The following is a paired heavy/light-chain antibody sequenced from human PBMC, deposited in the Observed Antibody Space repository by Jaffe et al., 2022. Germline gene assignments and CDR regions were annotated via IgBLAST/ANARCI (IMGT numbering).Heavy chain of an antibody. D-gene: IGHD6-19*01. CDR1: GFTFSNCA. CDR3: AKATYSSSPGGRLGYFYSMDV. CDR2: MSHDGSKI. V-gene: IGHV3-30*18. J-gene: IGHJ6*03. Sequence: QVQLVESGGGVVQPGRSLRLSCAASGFTFSNCAMHWVRQAPGKGLEWVAFMSHDGSKIYYADSVKGRFTISRDNSRNTLYLQMNSLRDEDTAVYSCAKATYSSSPGGRLGYFYSMDVWGKGTTVTVSS.
Light chain of an antibody. CDR3: SSYTSSNTLV. CDR1: TSDVAGYMY. J-gene: IGLJ3*02. V-gene: IGLV2-14*03. CDR2: DVT. Sequence: QSALTQPASVSGSPGQSITISCTGATSDVAGYMYVSWYQQHPGKAPKLLIYDVTNRPSGVSDRFSGSKSGNTASLAISGLQAEDEADYYCSSYTSSNTLVFGGGTELTVL.